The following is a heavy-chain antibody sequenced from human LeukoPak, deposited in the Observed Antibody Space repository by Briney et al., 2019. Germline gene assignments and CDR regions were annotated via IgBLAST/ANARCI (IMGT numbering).Heavy chain of an antibody. V-gene: IGHV3-23*01. CDR2: ISGGGGST. D-gene: IGHD1-7*01. CDR3: ARGGTGATRDDTFDI. CDR1: GFTFSNFA. Sequence: AGSLTVSCAASGFTFSNFAMSWVRQAPGKGLEWVSAISGGGGSTYYADSVKGRFTISRDNSKNTLYLQMNSLRAEDTAIYYCARGGTGATRDDTFDIWGQGAIVTVFS. J-gene: IGHJ3*02.